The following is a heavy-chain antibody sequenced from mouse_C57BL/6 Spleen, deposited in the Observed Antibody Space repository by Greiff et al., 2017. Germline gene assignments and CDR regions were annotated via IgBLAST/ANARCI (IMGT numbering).Heavy chain of an antibody. CDR2: ILPGSGST. D-gene: IGHD2-4*01. V-gene: IGHV1-9*01. CDR3: ERRNYDGKGSGDY. Sequence: QVQLQQSGAELMKPGASVKLSCTATGYTFPGYWIEWVKQRPGHGLEWIGEILPGSGSTNYNEKFKGKATFTADTSSNTAYMQLSSLTTEDAAIDYGERRNYDGKGSGDYWGQGTTLTVSS. CDR1: GYTFPGYW. J-gene: IGHJ2*01.